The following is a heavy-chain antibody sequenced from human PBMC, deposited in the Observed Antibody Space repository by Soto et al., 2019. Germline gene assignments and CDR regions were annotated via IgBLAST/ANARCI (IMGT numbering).Heavy chain of an antibody. D-gene: IGHD1-20*01. CDR2: IYYSGST. V-gene: IGHV4-30-4*01. CDR3: ARVEVRYGGMDV. Sequence: SETLSLTCTVSGGPISSGDYYSSWSRQPPGKGLEWIGYIYYSGSTYYNPSLKSRVTISVDTSKNQFSLKLSSVTAADTAVYYCARVEVRYGGMDVWGQGTTVTVSS. CDR1: GGPISSGDYY. J-gene: IGHJ6*02.